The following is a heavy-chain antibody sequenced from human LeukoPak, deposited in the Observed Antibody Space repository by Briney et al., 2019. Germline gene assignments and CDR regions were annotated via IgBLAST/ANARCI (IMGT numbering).Heavy chain of an antibody. CDR1: GGSISSGGYY. Sequence: PSETLSPTCAVSGGSISSGGYYWSWIRQPPGKGLEWIGYIYHSGSTYYNPSLKSRVTISVDRSKNQFSLKLSSVTAADTAVYYCARGAWKMGVGATAPRGYYFDYWGQGTLVTVSS. CDR3: ARGAWKMGVGATAPRGYYFDY. D-gene: IGHD1-26*01. CDR2: IYHSGST. J-gene: IGHJ4*02. V-gene: IGHV4-30-2*01.